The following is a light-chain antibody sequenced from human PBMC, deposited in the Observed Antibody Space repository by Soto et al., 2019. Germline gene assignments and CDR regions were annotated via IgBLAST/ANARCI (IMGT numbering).Light chain of an antibody. V-gene: IGKV1-5*03. Sequence: DIQMTQSPSTLSASVGYIVTITCRASQSISSWLAWYQQKPGKAPKLLIDKASSLESGVPSRFSGSGPGTEFTLTISSLQPDDFATYYCQHFNSYPWTFGQGTKVDI. J-gene: IGKJ1*01. CDR3: QHFNSYPWT. CDR2: KAS. CDR1: QSISSW.